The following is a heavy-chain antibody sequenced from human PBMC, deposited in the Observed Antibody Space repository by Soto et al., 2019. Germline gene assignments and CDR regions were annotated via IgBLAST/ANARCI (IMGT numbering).Heavy chain of an antibody. Sequence: GDSLKISCKGSGYSFTSYWIGWVRQMPGKGLEWMGIIYPGDSDTRYSPSFQGQVTISAAKSISTAYLQWSRLKASDTAMYSCARRIGYSYGYYFDYWGQGTLVTVSS. CDR3: ARRIGYSYGYYFDY. J-gene: IGHJ4*02. D-gene: IGHD5-18*01. CDR2: IYPGDSDT. CDR1: GYSFTSYW. V-gene: IGHV5-51*01.